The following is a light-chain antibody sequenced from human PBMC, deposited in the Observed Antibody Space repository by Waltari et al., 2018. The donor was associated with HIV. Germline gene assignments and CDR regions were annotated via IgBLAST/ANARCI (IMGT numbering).Light chain of an antibody. CDR3: NSYTTSSTLHVV. Sequence: QSALTQPASVSGSPGQSITISCTGTSRAVGGYNYVSWYQHHPGKAPKLMIYDVSNRPSGVSNRFSGSKSGKTASLTISGLQAEDEADYYCNSYTTSSTLHVVFGGGTKLTVL. CDR1: SRAVGGYNY. V-gene: IGLV2-14*03. J-gene: IGLJ2*01. CDR2: DVS.